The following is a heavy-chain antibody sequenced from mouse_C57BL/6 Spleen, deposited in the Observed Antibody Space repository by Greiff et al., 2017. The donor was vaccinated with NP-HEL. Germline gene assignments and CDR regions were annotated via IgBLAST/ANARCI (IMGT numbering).Heavy chain of an antibody. V-gene: IGHV1-54*01. CDR1: GYAFTNYL. J-gene: IGHJ3*01. D-gene: IGHD1-1*01. CDR3: AREYYGSSYLFAY. CDR2: INPGSGGT. Sequence: QVQLQQSGAELVRPGTSVKVSCKASGYAFTNYLIEWVKQRPGQGLEWIGVINPGSGGTNYNEKFKGKATLTADKSSSTAYMQLSSLTAEDSAVYFCAREYYGSSYLFAYWGQGTLVTVSA.